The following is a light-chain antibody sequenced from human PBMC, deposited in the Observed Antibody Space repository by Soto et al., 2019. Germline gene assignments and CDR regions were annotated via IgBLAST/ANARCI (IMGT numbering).Light chain of an antibody. CDR1: QSVSSY. CDR2: GAS. J-gene: IGKJ1*01. Sequence: EIVMTQSPATLSVSPGVRVTLSCRASQSVSSYLAWYQQKPGQAPRLLIYGASTRATGIPARFSGSGSGPEFTLTISSLQSEDFAVYYCQQYNNWPATFGQGTKVEIK. V-gene: IGKV3-15*01. CDR3: QQYNNWPAT.